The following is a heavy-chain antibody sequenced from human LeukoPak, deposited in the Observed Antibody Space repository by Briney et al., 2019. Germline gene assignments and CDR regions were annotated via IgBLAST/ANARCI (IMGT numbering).Heavy chain of an antibody. J-gene: IGHJ4*02. CDR1: GFTFSSYA. CDR3: AKVPTATVTTGRGY. CDR2: ISGSSGST. D-gene: IGHD4-17*01. Sequence: GGPLRLSCAASGFTFSSYAMSWVRQAPGKGLEWVSAISGSSGSTYYADSVKGRFTISRDNSKNTLYLQMNSLRAEDTAVYYCAKVPTATVTTGRGYWGQGTLVTVSS. V-gene: IGHV3-23*01.